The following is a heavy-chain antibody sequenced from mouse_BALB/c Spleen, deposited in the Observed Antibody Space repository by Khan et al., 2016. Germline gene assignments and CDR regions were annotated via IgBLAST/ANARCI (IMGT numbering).Heavy chain of an antibody. V-gene: IGHV1S136*01. Sequence: EVQLQQSGPELVKPGASVKMSCKASGYTFTNYVMHWVKQKPGQGLEWIGYINPYNAGTKYNEKFKGKATLTSDRSSSTAYMQLSSLTSEDSAVYCCERDYYGYAFDYWGQGTTLTVSS. CDR1: GYTFTNYV. D-gene: IGHD2-2*01. CDR3: ERDYYGYAFDY. J-gene: IGHJ2*01. CDR2: INPYNAGT.